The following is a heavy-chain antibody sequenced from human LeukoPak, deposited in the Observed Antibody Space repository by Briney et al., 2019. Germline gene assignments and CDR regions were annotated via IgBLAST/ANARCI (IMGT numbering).Heavy chain of an antibody. J-gene: IGHJ4*02. D-gene: IGHD3-22*01. CDR2: ISAYNGNT. V-gene: IGHV1-18*01. Sequence: ASVKVPCKASGYTFTSYGISWVRQAPGQGLEWMGWISAYNGNTNYAQKLQGRVTMTTDTSTSTAYMELRSLRSDDTAVYNCAREPVGDYDSSGNFDYWGQGTLVTVSS. CDR3: AREPVGDYDSSGNFDY. CDR1: GYTFTSYG.